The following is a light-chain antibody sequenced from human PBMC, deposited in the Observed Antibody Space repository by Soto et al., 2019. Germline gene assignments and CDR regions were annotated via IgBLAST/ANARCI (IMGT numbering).Light chain of an antibody. Sequence: EIVLTQSPGTLSLSPGEGATLSCRASQRVDSTYLAWYQQKPGQAPRLLIYGASTRATGIPDRFRGSGSGTDFTLTISRLEPEDFAVYYCQQYGSSPQTFGPGAKVDIK. CDR1: QRVDSTY. J-gene: IGKJ3*01. CDR3: QQYGSSPQT. V-gene: IGKV3-20*01. CDR2: GAS.